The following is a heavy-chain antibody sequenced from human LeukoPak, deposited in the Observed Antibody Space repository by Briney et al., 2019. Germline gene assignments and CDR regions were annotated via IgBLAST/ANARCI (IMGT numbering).Heavy chain of an antibody. V-gene: IGHV4-61*02. Sequence: PSETLSLTCTVSGGSISSDNYYWSWIRRPAGKGLEWIGRIYSSGSTNYNPSLKSRVTISVDTSKNQLSLKLSSVTAADTAVYYCAREGSGSTPYYYGMDVWGQGTTVTVSS. CDR1: GGSISSDNYY. CDR2: IYSSGST. CDR3: AREGSGSTPYYYGMDV. J-gene: IGHJ6*02. D-gene: IGHD6-19*01.